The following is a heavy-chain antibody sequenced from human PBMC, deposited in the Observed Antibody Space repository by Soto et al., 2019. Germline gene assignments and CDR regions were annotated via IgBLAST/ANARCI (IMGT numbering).Heavy chain of an antibody. Sequence: PSETLSLTCTVSGGSISSGGYYWSWIRQPAGKGLEWIGRIYTSGSTNYNPSLKSRVTMSVDTSKNQFSLKLSSVTAADTAVYYCAIGSSGYYQDYFDYWGQGTLVTVSS. J-gene: IGHJ4*02. CDR3: AIGSSGYYQDYFDY. CDR1: GGSISSGGYY. CDR2: IYTSGST. V-gene: IGHV4-61*02. D-gene: IGHD3-22*01.